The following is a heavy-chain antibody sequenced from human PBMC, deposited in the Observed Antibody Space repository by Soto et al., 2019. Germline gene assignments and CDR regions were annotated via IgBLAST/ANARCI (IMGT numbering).Heavy chain of an antibody. CDR2: ISYDGSNK. V-gene: IGHV3-30*18. Sequence: GGSLRLSCAASGFTFSSYGMHWVRQAPGKGLEWVAVISYDGSNKYYADSVKGRFTISRDNSKNTLYLQMNSLRAEDTAVYYCAKWLGTGYYDSSGYYSGIDYWGQGTLVTVSS. D-gene: IGHD3-22*01. J-gene: IGHJ4*02. CDR3: AKWLGTGYYDSSGYYSGIDY. CDR1: GFTFSSYG.